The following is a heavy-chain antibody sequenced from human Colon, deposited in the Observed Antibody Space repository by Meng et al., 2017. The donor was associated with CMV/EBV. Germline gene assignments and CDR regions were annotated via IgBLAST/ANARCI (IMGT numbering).Heavy chain of an antibody. CDR3: ARADSDSSGYYGPDF. D-gene: IGHD3-22*01. J-gene: IGHJ3*01. CDR1: GYTFTDHY. Sequence: GESLKISCKASGYTFTDHYIQWVRQAPGQGLEWMGWINPNSGGTTYEPNFHGRVTLTRDTSISTVYMEVTRLTSDDTAMYYCARADSDSSGYYGPDFWGQGTMVTVSS. CDR2: INPNSGGT. V-gene: IGHV1-2*02.